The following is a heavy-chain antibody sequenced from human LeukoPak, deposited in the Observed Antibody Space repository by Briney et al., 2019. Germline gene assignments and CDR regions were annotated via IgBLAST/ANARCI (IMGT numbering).Heavy chain of an antibody. Sequence: PGGSLRLSCAASGFTFTSYSMNWVRQAPGKGLEWVSTISSSSSYIYYADSVKGRFTISRDNAKNSLYLQMNSLRAEGTAVYYCARAQGDYYDSSGPPLHFDYWGQGTLVTVSS. D-gene: IGHD3-22*01. V-gene: IGHV3-21*01. CDR1: GFTFTSYS. CDR2: ISSSSSYI. CDR3: ARAQGDYYDSSGPPLHFDY. J-gene: IGHJ4*02.